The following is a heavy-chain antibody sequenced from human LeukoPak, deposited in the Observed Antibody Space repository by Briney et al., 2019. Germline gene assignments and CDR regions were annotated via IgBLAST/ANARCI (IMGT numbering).Heavy chain of an antibody. V-gene: IGHV4-59*01. J-gene: IGHJ4*02. Sequence: PSEPLSLTCSVSGGFISSYYWSWIRQSPGRGLVWIGYIYYSGCTNYNPSLKSRVTVSVETFKNQFSLKLSSVNAGETAVYYCARSTSIAAPHRYFDYWGQGTLVTVSS. D-gene: IGHD6-13*01. CDR3: ARSTSIAAPHRYFDY. CDR1: GGFISSYY. CDR2: IYYSGCT.